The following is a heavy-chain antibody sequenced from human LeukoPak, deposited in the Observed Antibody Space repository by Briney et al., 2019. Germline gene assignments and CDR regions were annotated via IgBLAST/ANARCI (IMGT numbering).Heavy chain of an antibody. J-gene: IGHJ5*01. CDR1: GVTLSSGA. Sequence: GGSLRLPCAASGVTLSSGAMSWVRGAPGRGVEWVSGISGSGGGTYYVGSGKGGFPISRDNSKHTPYLQMNSLRAADTAIYYCAKLPINSLGSYGSGSYRFDSWGQGTLVTVSS. V-gene: IGHV3-23*01. D-gene: IGHD3-10*01. CDR3: AKLPINSLGSYGSGSYRFDS. CDR2: ISGSGGGT.